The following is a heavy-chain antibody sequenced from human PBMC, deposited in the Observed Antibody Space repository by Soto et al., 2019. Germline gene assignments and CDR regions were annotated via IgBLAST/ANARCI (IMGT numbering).Heavy chain of an antibody. Sequence: GGSLRLSCAASGLPSTRYAWHWVRQAPRKELEWLTSLSYERKIKNNADSVKSRFTISRDNSKNTVYLQMNSLRAEDTAVYYCVKRSGQSNGWGAFDIWGQWAMVTVSS. CDR3: VKRSGQSNGWGAFDI. D-gene: IGHD6-19*01. CDR1: GLPSTRYA. CDR2: LSYERKIK. J-gene: IGHJ3*02. V-gene: IGHV3-30-3*02.